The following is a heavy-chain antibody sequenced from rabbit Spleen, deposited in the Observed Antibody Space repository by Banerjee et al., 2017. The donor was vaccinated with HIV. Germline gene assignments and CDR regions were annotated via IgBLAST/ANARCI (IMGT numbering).Heavy chain of an antibody. CDR3: ARVGNAGYSHYFDL. CDR1: GFTLSSYY. Sequence: QLEESAGGLVQPGGSLKLSCKASGFTLSSYYMNWVRQAPGKGLEWIGYIDPVFGITYYANWVNGRFSISRENAQNTVFLQMTSLTASDTATYFCARVGNAGYSHYFDLWGPGTLVTVS. V-gene: IGHV1S7*01. J-gene: IGHJ4*01. CDR2: IDPVFGIT. D-gene: IGHD1-1*01.